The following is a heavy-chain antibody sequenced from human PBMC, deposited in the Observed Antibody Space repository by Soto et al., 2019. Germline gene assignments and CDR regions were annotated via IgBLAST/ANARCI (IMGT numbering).Heavy chain of an antibody. CDR1: GYSFTSYW. CDR2: IYPGDSDT. D-gene: IGHD4-4*01. Sequence: PGESLKISCKGSGYSFTSYWIGWVRQMPGKGLEWMEIIYPGDSDTRYSPSFQGQVTISADKSISTAYLQWSSLKASDTAMYYCARRGVTHYYYYGMDVWGQGTTVTVSS. V-gene: IGHV5-51*01. CDR3: ARRGVTHYYYYGMDV. J-gene: IGHJ6*02.